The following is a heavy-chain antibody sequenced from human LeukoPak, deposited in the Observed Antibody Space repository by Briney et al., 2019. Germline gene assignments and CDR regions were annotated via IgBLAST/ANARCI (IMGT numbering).Heavy chain of an antibody. J-gene: IGHJ4*02. CDR3: ARGPDYDFWSGHGVYFDY. CDR2: ISSSSSYI. D-gene: IGHD3-3*01. CDR1: GFTFSSYS. V-gene: IGHV3-21*01. Sequence: PGGSLRLSCAASGFTFSSYSMNWVRQAPGKGLEWVSSISSSSSYIYYADSVKGRFTISRDNAKNSLYLQMNSLRAEDTAVYYCARGPDYDFWSGHGVYFDYWGQGTLVTVSS.